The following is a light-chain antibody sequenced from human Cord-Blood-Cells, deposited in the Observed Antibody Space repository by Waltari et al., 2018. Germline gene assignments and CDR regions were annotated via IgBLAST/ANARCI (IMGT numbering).Light chain of an antibody. CDR2: GAS. V-gene: IGKV3-15*01. CDR3: QQYKNWPPYT. CDR1: QSVSSN. Sequence: DIVMTPSPATLPVSPVERATLSCRASQSVSSNLAWYQQKPGQAPRLLIYGASTRATGIPARFSGSGSGTEFTLTISSLQSEDFAVYYCQQYKNWPPYTFGQGTKLEIK. J-gene: IGKJ2*01.